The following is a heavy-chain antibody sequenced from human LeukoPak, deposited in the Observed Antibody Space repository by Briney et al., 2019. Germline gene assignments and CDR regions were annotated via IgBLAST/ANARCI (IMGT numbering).Heavy chain of an antibody. CDR1: GGSFSGYY. Sequence: SSETLSLTCAVYGGSFSGYYWSWIRQPPGKGLEWIGEINHSGSTNYNPSLKSRVTISVDTSKNQFSLKLSSVTAADTAVYYCARGVTSSYYYGSGSLGFDYWGQGTLVTVSS. CDR2: INHSGST. D-gene: IGHD3-10*01. CDR3: ARGVTSSYYYGSGSLGFDY. J-gene: IGHJ4*02. V-gene: IGHV4-34*01.